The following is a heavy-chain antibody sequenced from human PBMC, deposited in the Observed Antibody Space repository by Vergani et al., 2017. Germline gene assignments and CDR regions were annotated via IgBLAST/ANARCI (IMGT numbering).Heavy chain of an antibody. CDR3: AKVGRSEVAGTFGAFDI. J-gene: IGHJ3*02. CDR1: GFIFIMHA. D-gene: IGHD6-19*01. V-gene: IGHV3-23*01. CDR2: LSASDRRT. Sequence: EVQLLESGGDLVQPGGSLRLSCAASGFIFIMHAMSWVRKAPGKGLEWVSTLSASDRRTHYADSVKGRFTISRDNSKNTLFLHMNSLRPEDTAVYYCAKVGRSEVAGTFGAFDIWGQGTMVTVSS.